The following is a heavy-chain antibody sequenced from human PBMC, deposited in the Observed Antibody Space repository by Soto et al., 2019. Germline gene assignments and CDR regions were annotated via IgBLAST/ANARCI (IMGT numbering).Heavy chain of an antibody. J-gene: IGHJ4*02. CDR2: ISGGGSGA. CDR3: AIDLWWYTH. Sequence: EVQLLESGGGLVQPGGSLRLSCTASGFTFSDHAMTWVRQAPGQGLEWLSGISGGGSGAYYADSVKGRFTVSRANSNNTLLLQMDSLLVEDTAVYYCAIDLWWYTHWGQGTLVTVSS. D-gene: IGHD2-15*01. V-gene: IGHV3-23*01. CDR1: GFTFSDHA.